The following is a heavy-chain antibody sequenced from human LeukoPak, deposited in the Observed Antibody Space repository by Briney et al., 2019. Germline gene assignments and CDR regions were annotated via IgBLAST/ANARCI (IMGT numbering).Heavy chain of an antibody. CDR3: ARQSYSYSYSDAFDI. CDR2: IYYSGST. J-gene: IGHJ3*02. Sequence: SETLSLTCTVSGGSISSYYWSWIRQPPGKGLEWIGYIYYSGSTNYNPSLKSRVTISVDTSKNQFSLKLSSVTATDTAVYYCARQSYSYSYSDAFDIWGQGTMVTVSS. V-gene: IGHV4-59*08. D-gene: IGHD5-18*01. CDR1: GGSISSYY.